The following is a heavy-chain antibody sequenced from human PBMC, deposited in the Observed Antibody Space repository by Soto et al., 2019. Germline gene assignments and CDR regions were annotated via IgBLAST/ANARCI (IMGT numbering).Heavy chain of an antibody. Sequence: QVQLLESGGGVVQPGRSLRLSCAASGFTFSNYGMHWVRQAPGKGLEWVAVISHDGNNKYYGDSVRGRFTNSRDNSRNSLYLRMNSPRAEDTAVYYCAKEAFEATSYYYYYYGIAVWGQGTPVAVSS. CDR3: AKEAFEATSYYYYYYGIAV. CDR1: GFTFSNYG. CDR2: ISHDGNNK. J-gene: IGHJ6*02. D-gene: IGHD2-2*01. V-gene: IGHV3-30*18.